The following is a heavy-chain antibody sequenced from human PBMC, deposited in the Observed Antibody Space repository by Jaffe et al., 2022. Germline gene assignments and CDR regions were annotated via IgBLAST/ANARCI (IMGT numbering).Heavy chain of an antibody. D-gene: IGHD2-15*01. CDR2: ISGNGDLT. CDR1: GFTFTNYA. CDR3: AKDRRIIAAFIDF. J-gene: IGHJ4*02. V-gene: IGHV3-23*01. Sequence: EVQLLESGGGLVQPGRSLRLSCAASGFTFTNYAINWVRQAPGKGLEWVAGISGNGDLTYYADSVRGRFTISRDNSKNTLYLHMNSLRADDTAIYYCAKDRRIIAAFIDFWGQGTLVTVSS.